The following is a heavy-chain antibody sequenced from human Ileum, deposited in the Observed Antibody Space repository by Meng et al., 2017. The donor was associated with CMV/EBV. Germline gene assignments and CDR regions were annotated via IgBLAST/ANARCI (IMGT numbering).Heavy chain of an antibody. CDR2: ISAYNGDI. D-gene: IGHD6-6*01. Sequence: VHLVLAGAEVKNIGAAVKVACKSCGYTFSSYSFSWVRQAPGQGLEWMGWISAYNGDIKYAQKFRVRVTMTTGTSTSTAYMDLRGLRSDDTAVYYCARDHASSSQLLDYWGQGTLVTVSS. J-gene: IGHJ4*02. CDR3: ARDHASSSQLLDY. V-gene: IGHV1-18*04. CDR1: GYTFSSYS.